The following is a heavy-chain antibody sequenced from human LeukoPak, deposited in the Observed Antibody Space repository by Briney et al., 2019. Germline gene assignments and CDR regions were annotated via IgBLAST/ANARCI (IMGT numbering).Heavy chain of an antibody. CDR3: ARDYYASSGYPLRNAFVI. CDR2: IYTSGST. V-gene: IGHV4-4*07. Sequence: SETLSLTCTVSGGSISSYYWSWIRQPAGKGLEWIGCIYTSGSTNYNPSRRSRVTMSVETSKNQFSLKLISLTPTDPAVYYWARDYYASSGYPLRNAFVIWGEGKMVTLSS. J-gene: IGHJ3*02. CDR1: GGSISSYY. D-gene: IGHD3-22*01.